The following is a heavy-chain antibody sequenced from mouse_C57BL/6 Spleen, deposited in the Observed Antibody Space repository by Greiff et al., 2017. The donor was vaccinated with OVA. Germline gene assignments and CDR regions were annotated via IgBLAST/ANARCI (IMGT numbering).Heavy chain of an antibody. CDR2: IYPGSGST. CDR1: GYTFTSYW. V-gene: IGHV1-55*01. Sequence: QVQLQQPGAELVKPGASVKMSCKASGYTFTSYWITWVKQRPGQGLEWIGDIYPGSGSTNYNEKFKSKATMSVEKSSSTAYMQLSSLTSEDSAVYYCARRKLDYWGQGTTLTVSS. CDR3: ARRKLDY. J-gene: IGHJ2*01.